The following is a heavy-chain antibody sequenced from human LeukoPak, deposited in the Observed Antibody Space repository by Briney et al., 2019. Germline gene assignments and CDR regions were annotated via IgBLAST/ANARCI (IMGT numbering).Heavy chain of an antibody. CDR3: STREAREDCDY. J-gene: IGHJ4*02. Sequence: SGTLSLTCTVSGGSIISGDYCWSWIRQPPGTGLEWIGFIDYTGSTYYNPSLKSRVTISIDTSKTQCSLKLTSVTAAATPVYSYSTREAREDCDYWGQGTLVTVSS. CDR1: GGSIISGDYC. CDR2: IDYTGST. D-gene: IGHD1-26*01. V-gene: IGHV4-30-4*07.